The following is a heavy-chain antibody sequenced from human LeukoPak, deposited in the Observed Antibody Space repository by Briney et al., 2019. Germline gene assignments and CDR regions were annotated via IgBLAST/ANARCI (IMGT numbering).Heavy chain of an antibody. V-gene: IGHV3-30*02. CDR2: IRYDGSDK. Sequence: PGGSLRLSCAASGFTPRGNGMHWGRHAPRKGLEWVSFIRYDGSDKYYADFVKGRFTISRDNSENNLYLQINSLRVEDAAVYYCAKDTPTTGYHLDSWGQGTLVTVSS. D-gene: IGHD1-1*01. CDR1: GFTPRGNG. J-gene: IGHJ4*02. CDR3: AKDTPTTGYHLDS.